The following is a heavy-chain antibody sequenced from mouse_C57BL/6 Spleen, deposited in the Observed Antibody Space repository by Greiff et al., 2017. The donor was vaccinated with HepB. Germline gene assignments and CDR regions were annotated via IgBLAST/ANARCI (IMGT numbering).Heavy chain of an antibody. D-gene: IGHD1-1*01. CDR3: ARDYGSRRYFDV. Sequence: QVQLQQSGAELVRPGASVKLSCKASGYTFTDYYINWVKQRPGQGLEWIARIYPGSGNTYYNEKFKGKATLTAEKSSSTAYMQLSSLTSEDSAVYFCARDYGSRRYFDVWGTGTTVTVSS. J-gene: IGHJ1*03. V-gene: IGHV1-76*01. CDR1: GYTFTDYY. CDR2: IYPGSGNT.